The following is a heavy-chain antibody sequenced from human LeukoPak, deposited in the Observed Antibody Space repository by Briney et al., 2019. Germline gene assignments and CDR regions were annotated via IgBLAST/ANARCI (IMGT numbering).Heavy chain of an antibody. CDR1: GFTFSSYG. Sequence: GGSLRLSCAASGFTFSSYGMHWVRQAPGKGLEWVAVIWYDGSNKYYADSVKGRFTISRDNSKNTLFLQMNSLRAEDTAVYYCARGRRYDYVWGSYRYTFPYYFDYWGQGTLVTVSS. CDR3: ARGRRYDYVWGSYRYTFPYYFDY. D-gene: IGHD3-16*02. CDR2: IWYDGSNK. J-gene: IGHJ4*02. V-gene: IGHV3-33*01.